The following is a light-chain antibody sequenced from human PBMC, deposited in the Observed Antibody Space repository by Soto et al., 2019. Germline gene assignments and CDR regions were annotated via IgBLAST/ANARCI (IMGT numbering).Light chain of an antibody. CDR2: GAS. CDR1: QSVSSN. Sequence: EIVMTQSPATLSVSPGERATLSCRASQSVSSNLAWYQQNPGQAPRLLIYGASTRATGIPARFSGSGSGTEFTLTISSLQSEDFAVYYCQQYNNWPPAVTFGPGTKVDIK. CDR3: QQYNNWPPAVT. V-gene: IGKV3-15*01. J-gene: IGKJ3*01.